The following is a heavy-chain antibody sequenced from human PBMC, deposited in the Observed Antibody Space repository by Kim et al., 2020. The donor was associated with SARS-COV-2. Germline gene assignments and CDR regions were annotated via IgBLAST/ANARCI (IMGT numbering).Heavy chain of an antibody. J-gene: IGHJ3*02. D-gene: IGHD2-15*01. CDR3: AKLPPPDIVVVVAANPLDAFDI. V-gene: IGHV3-23*01. CDR2: ISGSGGST. Sequence: GGSLRLSCAASGFTFSSYAMSWVRQAPGKGLEWVSAISGSGGSTYYADSVKGRFTISRDNSKNTLYLQMNSLRAEDTAVYYCAKLPPPDIVVVVAANPLDAFDIWGQGTMVTVSS. CDR1: GFTFSSYA.